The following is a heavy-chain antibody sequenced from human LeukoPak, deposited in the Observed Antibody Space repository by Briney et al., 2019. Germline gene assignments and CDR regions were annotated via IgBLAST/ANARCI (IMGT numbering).Heavy chain of an antibody. D-gene: IGHD4-17*01. CDR1: GYAFTGYY. CDR2: INPNSGGT. J-gene: IGHJ5*02. V-gene: IGHV1-2*02. CDR3: AKLGDYLDLRS. Sequence: EASVKVSCKASGYAFTGYYIHWVRQAPGQGLEWMGWINPNSGGTNSAQKFQGRVTMTRDTSISTAYMELSRLRSDDTAVYYCAKLGDYLDLRSWGQGTLVTVSS.